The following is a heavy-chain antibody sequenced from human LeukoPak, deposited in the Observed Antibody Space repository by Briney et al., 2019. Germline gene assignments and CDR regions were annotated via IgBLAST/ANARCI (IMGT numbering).Heavy chain of an antibody. Sequence: SETLSLTCAVSGGSISSSNWWSWVRQPPGKGLEWIGEIYHSGSTNYNPSLKSRATISVDKSKNQFSLKLSSVTAADTAVYYCARDRGDDRWSFDYWGQGTLVTVSS. CDR2: IYHSGST. V-gene: IGHV4-4*02. CDR1: GGSISSSNW. D-gene: IGHD3-10*01. CDR3: ARDRGDDRWSFDY. J-gene: IGHJ4*02.